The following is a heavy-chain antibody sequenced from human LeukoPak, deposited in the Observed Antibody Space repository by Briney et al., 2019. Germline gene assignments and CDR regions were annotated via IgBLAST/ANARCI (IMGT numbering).Heavy chain of an antibody. D-gene: IGHD2-21*01. Sequence: GASVKVSCKASGYIFSGYYMHWVRHAPGQGLEWLGWSNPNSGDTHYAQKFQGRVTMTRDTSINTSYMELSSLKSDDTAVYFCAREEAYCGGPSCHLDYWGQGTLVTVSS. V-gene: IGHV1-2*02. CDR3: AREEAYCGGPSCHLDY. J-gene: IGHJ4*02. CDR1: GYIFSGYY. CDR2: SNPNSGDT.